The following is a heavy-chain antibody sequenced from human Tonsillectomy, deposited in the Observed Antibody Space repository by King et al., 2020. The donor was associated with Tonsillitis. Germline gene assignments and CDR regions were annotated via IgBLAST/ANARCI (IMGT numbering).Heavy chain of an antibody. D-gene: IGHD1-7*01. J-gene: IGHJ4*02. CDR3: ARGRTGTTPGCMDY. CDR1: GGSFSGYY. V-gene: IGHV4-34*01. Sequence: VQLQQWGAGLLKPSETLSLTCAVYGGSFSGYYWSWIRQPPGKGLEWIGEINHSGSTNYNPSLKSRVTISVDTSKNQFSLKLSSVTAADTAVYYCARGRTGTTPGCMDYWGQGTLVTVSS. CDR2: INHSGST.